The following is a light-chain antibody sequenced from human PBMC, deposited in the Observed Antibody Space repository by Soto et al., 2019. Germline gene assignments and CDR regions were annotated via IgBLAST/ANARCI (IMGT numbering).Light chain of an antibody. CDR1: QSVSSY. V-gene: IGKV3-11*01. J-gene: IGKJ5*01. Sequence: EIVLTQSPATLSLSPGERATLSCRASQSVSSYLAWYQQKPGQAPRLLIYDASNRATGIPARFSGSGSGTDVTLTISRLEPEDLAVYYFQKRSNWPPRIPFGQGTRLEIK. CDR3: QKRSNWPPRIP. CDR2: DAS.